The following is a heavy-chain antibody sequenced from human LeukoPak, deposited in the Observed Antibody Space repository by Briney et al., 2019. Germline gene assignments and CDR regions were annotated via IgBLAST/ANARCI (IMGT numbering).Heavy chain of an antibody. CDR1: GYTFTGYG. CDR2: ISADNGIT. CDR3: ARDYVLLLGSDGFDP. J-gene: IGHJ5*02. V-gene: IGHV1-18*04. D-gene: IGHD1-26*01. Sequence: ASVKVSCKASGYTFTGYGISWVRQAPGQGPEWMGWISADNGITHYAQKVQGRLTMTTDTSTSTAYMELRSLRSDDTAVYYCARDYVLLLGSDGFDPWGQGTLVTVSA.